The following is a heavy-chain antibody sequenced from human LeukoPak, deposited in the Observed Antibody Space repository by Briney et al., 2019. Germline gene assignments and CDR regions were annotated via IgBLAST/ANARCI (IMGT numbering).Heavy chain of an antibody. D-gene: IGHD2-21*01. CDR3: ARAPQRSYQHNWFDP. V-gene: IGHV4-34*01. J-gene: IGHJ5*02. CDR1: GGSFSGYY. Sequence: PSETLSLTCAVYGGSFSGYYWSWIRQPPGKGLEWIGEINHSGSTNYNPSLKSRVTISVDTSKNQFSLKLSSVTAADTAVYYCARAPQRSYQHNWFDPWGQGTLVTVCS. CDR2: INHSGST.